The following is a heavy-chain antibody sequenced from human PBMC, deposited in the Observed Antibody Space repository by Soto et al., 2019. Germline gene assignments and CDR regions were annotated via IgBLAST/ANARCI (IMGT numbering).Heavy chain of an antibody. D-gene: IGHD3-22*01. Sequence: CLIRFCATSGCTFSSYGKHWVRQAPGKGLEWVAVIWYDGSNKYYADSVEGRFTISRDNSKNTLYLQMNSLRAEDTAVYYCARETYYYDSSGYANYGQDVWGQGTTVTVSS. V-gene: IGHV3-33*01. CDR2: IWYDGSNK. CDR1: GCTFSSYG. J-gene: IGHJ6*02. CDR3: ARETYYYDSSGYANYGQDV.